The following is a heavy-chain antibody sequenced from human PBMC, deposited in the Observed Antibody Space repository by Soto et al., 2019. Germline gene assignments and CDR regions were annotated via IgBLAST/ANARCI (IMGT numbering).Heavy chain of an antibody. CDR2: ISGSGGST. CDR3: AKGVLRQQLGNDAFDI. CDR1: GFTFSSYA. J-gene: IGHJ3*02. V-gene: IGHV3-23*01. D-gene: IGHD6-13*01. Sequence: GGSLRLSCAASGFTFSSYAMSWVRQAPGKGLEWVSAISGSGGSTYYADSVKGRFTISRDNSKNTLYLQMNSLRAEDTAVYYCAKGVLRQQLGNDAFDIWGQGTMVTVS.